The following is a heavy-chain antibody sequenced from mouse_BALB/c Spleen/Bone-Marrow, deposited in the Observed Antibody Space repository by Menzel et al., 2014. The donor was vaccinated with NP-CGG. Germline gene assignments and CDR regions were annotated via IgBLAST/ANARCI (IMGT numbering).Heavy chain of an antibody. CDR3: ARLDGNSRYAMYS. D-gene: IGHD2-1*01. J-gene: IGHJ4*01. Sequence: VQLQQSGPELVKPGASVKMSCKASGYTFTDYAITWVKQRTGQGLEWIGEIYPGSGSTYYNEKFKGKATLTADKSSNTAYMQLGRLTSADSAVYFCARLDGNSRYAMYSWGHGTSVTVSP. V-gene: IGHV1-77*01. CDR2: IYPGSGST. CDR1: GYTFTDYA.